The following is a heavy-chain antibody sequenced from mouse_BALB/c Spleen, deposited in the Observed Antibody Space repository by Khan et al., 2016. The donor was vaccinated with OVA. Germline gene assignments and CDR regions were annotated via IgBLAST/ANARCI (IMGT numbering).Heavy chain of an antibody. Sequence: QLEESGPGLVKPSQSLSLTCTVTGYSITSNYAWNWIRQFPGNKLEWMGYISYSDSTSYNPSLKSRISITRDTSQNQFFLQLNSVTTGDTATYYCARGNYYGYYFDYWGQGTTLTVSS. CDR2: ISYSDST. CDR3: ARGNYYGYYFDY. J-gene: IGHJ2*01. CDR1: GYSITSNYA. V-gene: IGHV3-2*02. D-gene: IGHD1-1*01.